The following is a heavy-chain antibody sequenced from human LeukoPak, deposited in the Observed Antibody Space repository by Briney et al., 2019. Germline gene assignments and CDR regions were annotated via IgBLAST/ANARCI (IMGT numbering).Heavy chain of an antibody. CDR2: IYHSGST. CDR1: GASIRGSSYY. V-gene: IGHV4-39*07. CDR3: ARGSIVGATTSFDY. J-gene: IGHJ4*02. Sequence: SETLTLTCTVSGASIRGSSYYWAWIRQPPGKGLEWIGSIYHSGSTYYNPSLKSRVTISVDTSKNQFSLKLSSVTAADTAVYYCARGSIVGATTSFDYWGQGTLVTVSS. D-gene: IGHD1-26*01.